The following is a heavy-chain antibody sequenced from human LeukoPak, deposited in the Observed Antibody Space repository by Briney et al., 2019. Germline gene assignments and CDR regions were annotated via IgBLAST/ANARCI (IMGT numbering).Heavy chain of an antibody. V-gene: IGHV4-39*01. D-gene: IGHD3-3*01. J-gene: IGHJ4*02. CDR3: ARPQNYDFWSGYDY. CDR1: GGSISSSSYY. Sequence: SETLSLTCTVSGGSISSSSYYWGWIRQPPGKGLEWIGSIYYSGSTYYNPSLKSRVTIFVDTSKNQFSLKLSSVTAADTAVYYCARPQNYDFWSGYDYWGQGTLVTVSS. CDR2: IYYSGST.